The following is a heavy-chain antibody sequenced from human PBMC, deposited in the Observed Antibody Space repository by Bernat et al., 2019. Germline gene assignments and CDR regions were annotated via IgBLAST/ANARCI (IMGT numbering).Heavy chain of an antibody. V-gene: IGHV3-15*01. CDR1: GFTFSNAW. CDR2: IKSKGSGETT. J-gene: IGHJ4*02. CDR3: TWLGHCSGSSCSSVGDYFNY. D-gene: IGHD2-15*01. Sequence: EVQLVESGGGLVKPGGSLRLSCAASGFTFSNAWMSWVRQTPGKGLEWVGRIKSKGSGETTDYAAPVRGRFTISRDDSKTTLYLQMNSLKTEDTAVYYCTWLGHCSGSSCSSVGDYFNYWGQGTLVTVSS.